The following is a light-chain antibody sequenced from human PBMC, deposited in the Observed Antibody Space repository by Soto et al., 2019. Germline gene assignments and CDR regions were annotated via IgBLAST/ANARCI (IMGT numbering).Light chain of an antibody. Sequence: DIVLTQSPGTLSLSPGERDTLSCRASQSVSSTYLAWYQQKPGQAPRLLIYAASSRATGIPARFSGSGSGTDFTLTISRLEPEDFAVYYCQQYGSSPFSFGPGTKVDIK. CDR1: QSVSSTY. V-gene: IGKV3-20*01. CDR3: QQYGSSPFS. CDR2: AAS. J-gene: IGKJ3*01.